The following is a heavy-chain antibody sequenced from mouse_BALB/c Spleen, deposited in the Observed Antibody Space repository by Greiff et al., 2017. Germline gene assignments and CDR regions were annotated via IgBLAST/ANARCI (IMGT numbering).Heavy chain of an antibody. CDR2: IYPGNSDT. V-gene: IGHV1-5*01. J-gene: IGHJ1*01. D-gene: IGHD2-1*01. CDR3: TYYGNYWYMDV. Sequence: VHVKQSGTVLARPGASVKMSCKASGYTFTSYRMHWVKQRPGQGLEWIGAIYPGNSDTSYNQTFKGQAKLTAVTSTSTAYMELSSLTNADSAVYYCTYYGNYWYMDVWGAGTTVTVSS. CDR1: GYTFTSYR.